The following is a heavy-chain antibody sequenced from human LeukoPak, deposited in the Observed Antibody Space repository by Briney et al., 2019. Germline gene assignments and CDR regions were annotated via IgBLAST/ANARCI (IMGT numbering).Heavy chain of an antibody. J-gene: IGHJ5*02. V-gene: IGHV1-2*02. CDR2: INPNSGGT. CDR3: ARGAYSDYDFVGGAYWFDP. CDR1: GYTFTGYY. D-gene: IGHD5-12*01. Sequence: SVKVSCKASGYTFTGYYMHWVRQAPGQGLEWMGWINPNSGGTNYAQKFQGRVTMTRDTSISTAYMELSRLRSGDTAVYFCARGAYSDYDFVGGAYWFDPWGQGTLVTVSS.